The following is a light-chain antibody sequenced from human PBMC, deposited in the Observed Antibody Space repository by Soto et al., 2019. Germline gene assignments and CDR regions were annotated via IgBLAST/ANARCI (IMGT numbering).Light chain of an antibody. CDR2: GNS. J-gene: IGLJ1*01. Sequence: QSVLTQPPSVSGAPGQRVTISCTGSSSNIGAGYDVHWYQQLPGSAPKLLMYGNSNRPSGVPDRFSGSQSGTSASLAITGRQAEDAADDYCQSYDSSLSSHVFGTGTKVTVL. V-gene: IGLV1-40*01. CDR1: SSNIGAGYD. CDR3: QSYDSSLSSHV.